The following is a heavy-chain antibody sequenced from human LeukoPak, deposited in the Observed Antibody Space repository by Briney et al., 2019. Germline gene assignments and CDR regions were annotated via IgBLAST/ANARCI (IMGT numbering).Heavy chain of an antibody. V-gene: IGHV3-30-3*01. CDR1: GFTFSSYA. J-gene: IGHJ4*02. CDR2: ISYDGSNK. CDR3: ARAVTMVRGSPYDY. D-gene: IGHD3-10*01. Sequence: GRSLRLSCAASGFTFSSYAMHWVRQAPGKGLEWVAVISYDGSNKYYADSVKGRFTISRDNSKNTLYLQMNSLRAEDTAVYYCARAVTMVRGSPYDYWGQGTLVTVSS.